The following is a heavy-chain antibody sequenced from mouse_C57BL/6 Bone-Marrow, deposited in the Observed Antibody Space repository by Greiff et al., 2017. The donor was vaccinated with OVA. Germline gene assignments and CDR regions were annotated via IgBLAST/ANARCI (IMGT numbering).Heavy chain of an antibody. CDR1: GYTFTSSG. CDR3: ARQRGHDYDVGDY. V-gene: IGHV1-81*01. J-gene: IGHJ2*01. Sequence: VQLQQSGAELARPGASVKLSCKASGYTFTSSGISWVKQRTGQGLEWIGEIYPRSGNTYYNEKFKGKATLTADKSSSTAYMELRSLTSEDSAVYFCARQRGHDYDVGDYWGQGTTLTVSS. CDR2: IYPRSGNT. D-gene: IGHD2-4*01.